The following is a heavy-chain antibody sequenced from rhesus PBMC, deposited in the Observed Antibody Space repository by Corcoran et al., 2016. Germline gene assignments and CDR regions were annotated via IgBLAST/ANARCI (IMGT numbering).Heavy chain of an antibody. CDR3: AGGYWGDYYAYFDY. CDR1: GGSISDSYR. Sequence: QVQLQESGPGVVKPSETLSRTCAVSGGSISDSYRWSWIRQPPGKGLEWIGYNYGNTTSTNYNPPLNSRVTISLDKSKNQLSLKLSSQTAADTAVYYCAGGYWGDYYAYFDYWGQGVLVTVSS. V-gene: IGHV4S10*01. D-gene: IGHD3-34*01. CDR2: NYGNTTST. J-gene: IGHJ4*01.